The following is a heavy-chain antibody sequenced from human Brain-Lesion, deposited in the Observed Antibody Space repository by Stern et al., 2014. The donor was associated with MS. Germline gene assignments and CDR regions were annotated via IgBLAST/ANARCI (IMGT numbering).Heavy chain of an antibody. CDR1: GFTFDDFA. V-gene: IGHV3-9*01. J-gene: IGHJ4*02. CDR3: TKDSGYFSGLFDS. CDR2: INWNICSL. D-gene: IGHD3-22*01. Sequence: EVQLVQSGGGLVQPGRSLSLSCAASGFTFDDFAMHWVRQAPGKGLEWVSGINWNICSLAYADSVKGRFSISRDSAKNSLFLQMNSLRPEDTALYYCTKDSGYFSGLFDSWGQGTLVTVSS.